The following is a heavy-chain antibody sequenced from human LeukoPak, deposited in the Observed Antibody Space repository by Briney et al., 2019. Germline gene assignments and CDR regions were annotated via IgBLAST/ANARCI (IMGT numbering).Heavy chain of an antibody. CDR1: GGSISSSSYY. CDR2: IYYSGST. J-gene: IGHJ6*03. CDR3: ARVTADYDFWSGYYFFHYMDV. D-gene: IGHD3-3*01. V-gene: IGHV4-39*07. Sequence: SETLSLTCTVSGGSISSSSYYWGWIRQPPGKGLEWIGSIYYSGSTNYNPSLKSRVTISVDTSKNQFSLKLSSVTAADTAVYYCARVTADYDFWSGYYFFHYMDVWGKGTTVTVSS.